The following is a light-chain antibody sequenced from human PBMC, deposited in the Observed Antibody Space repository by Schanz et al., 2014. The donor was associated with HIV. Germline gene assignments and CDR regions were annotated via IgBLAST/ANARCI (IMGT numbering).Light chain of an antibody. J-gene: IGKJ3*01. V-gene: IGKV1-33*01. Sequence: DIQMTQSPSSLSASVGDRVTITCQASQNISNYLNWYQQKPGKAPKLLIYDASNLETGVPSRFSGSGSGTEFTLTISSLQPEDFATYYCQQLNGYPLFAFGPGTKVDV. CDR1: QNISNY. CDR2: DAS. CDR3: QQLNGYPLFA.